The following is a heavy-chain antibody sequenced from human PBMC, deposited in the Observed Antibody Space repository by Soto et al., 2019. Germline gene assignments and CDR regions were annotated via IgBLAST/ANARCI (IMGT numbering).Heavy chain of an antibody. CDR1: GFTFRNYG. J-gene: IGHJ2*01. V-gene: IGHV3-33*01. Sequence: QVQLVESGGGVVQPERSLRLSCAASGFTFRNYGMHWVRQAPGKGLEWVAVIWYDGSNTYYADSVKGRFTISRDNSKNTLHLQMNSLRAEDTAVYYCTRDVSSRYFDLWGRGSLVTVSS. CDR2: IWYDGSNT. CDR3: TRDVSSRYFDL.